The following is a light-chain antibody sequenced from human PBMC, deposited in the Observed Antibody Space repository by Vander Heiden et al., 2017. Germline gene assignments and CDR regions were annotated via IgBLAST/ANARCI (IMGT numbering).Light chain of an antibody. V-gene: IGKV1-8*01. Sequence: AIRLTQSPSSLSASTGDRVTITCRAGQGITTYLAWYQQKPGKAPKLLIYAASTLRGGVPSRFSGSGSGTDFTLTVSRLQSEDFATYYCQQYYSYPPTFGQGTKLEIK. CDR2: AAS. CDR1: QGITTY. CDR3: QQYYSYPPT. J-gene: IGKJ2*01.